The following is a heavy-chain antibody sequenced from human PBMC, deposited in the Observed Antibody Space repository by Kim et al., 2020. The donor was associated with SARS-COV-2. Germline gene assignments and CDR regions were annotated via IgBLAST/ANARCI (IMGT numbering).Heavy chain of an antibody. J-gene: IGHJ3*02. CDR2: ISSNGGST. Sequence: GGSLRLSCSASGFTFSSYAMHWVRQAPGKGLEYVSAISSNGGSTYYADSVKGRFTISRDNSKNTLYLQMSSLRAEDTAVYYCVKPYCGGDCLDAFDIWGQGIMVTVSS. CDR1: GFTFSSYA. V-gene: IGHV3-64D*09. D-gene: IGHD2-21*02. CDR3: VKPYCGGDCLDAFDI.